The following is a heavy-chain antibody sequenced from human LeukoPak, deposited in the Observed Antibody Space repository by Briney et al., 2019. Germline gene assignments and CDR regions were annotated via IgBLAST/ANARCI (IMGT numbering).Heavy chain of an antibody. Sequence: SETLSLTCAVYGGSFSGYYWSWIRQPPGKGLEWIGEINHSGSTNYNPSLKSRVTISVDTSKNQFSLKLSSVTAADTAVYYCARHAYGPLDYWGQGTLVTVSS. J-gene: IGHJ4*02. CDR3: ARHAYGPLDY. CDR1: GGSFSGYY. V-gene: IGHV4-34*01. D-gene: IGHD3-10*01. CDR2: INHSGST.